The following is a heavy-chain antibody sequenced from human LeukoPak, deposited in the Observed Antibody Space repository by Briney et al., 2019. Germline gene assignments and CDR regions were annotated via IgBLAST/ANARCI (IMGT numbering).Heavy chain of an antibody. V-gene: IGHV4-34*01. CDR2: INHSGST. CDR1: GGSFSGYY. D-gene: IGHD3-22*01. J-gene: IGHJ4*02. CDR3: AREIYYYDSSGYWDY. Sequence: PSETLSLTCAVYGGSFSGYYWSWIRQPPGKGLEWIGEINHSGSTNYNPSLESRVTISVDTSKNQFSLKLSSVTAADTAVYYCAREIYYYDSSGYWDYWGQGTLVTVSS.